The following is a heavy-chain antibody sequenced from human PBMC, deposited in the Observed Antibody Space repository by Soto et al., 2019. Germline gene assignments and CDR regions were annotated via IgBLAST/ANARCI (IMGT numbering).Heavy chain of an antibody. J-gene: IGHJ5*02. D-gene: IGHD6-6*01. CDR3: ARGSFYSSSSWFDP. CDR2: IYYSGRT. CDR1: GGSISSGGYY. Sequence: SETLSLTCTVSGGSISSGGYYWSWSRQHPGKGLEWIGYIYYSGRTYYNPSLHSRVSIAVDTTENQFSLKLTSVTAADTSVYYCARGSFYSSSSWFDPWGRGTLVTVSS. V-gene: IGHV4-31*03.